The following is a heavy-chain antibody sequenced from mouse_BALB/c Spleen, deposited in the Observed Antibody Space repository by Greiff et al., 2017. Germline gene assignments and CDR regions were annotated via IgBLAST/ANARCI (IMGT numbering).Heavy chain of an antibody. D-gene: IGHD2-14*01. CDR2: IYPGSGST. V-gene: IGHV1-55*01. J-gene: IGHJ3*01. CDR1: GYNFTSYW. Sequence: QVQLQQPGAELVKPGTSVKLSCKASGYNFTSYWINWVKLRPGQGLEWIGDIYPGSGSTNYNEKFKSKATLTVDTSSSTAYMQLSSLASEDSALYYCARDRAWFAYWGQGTLVTVSA. CDR3: ARDRAWFAY.